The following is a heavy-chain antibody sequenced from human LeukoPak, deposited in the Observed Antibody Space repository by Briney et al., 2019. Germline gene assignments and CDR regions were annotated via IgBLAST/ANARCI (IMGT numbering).Heavy chain of an antibody. CDR1: GYSFTSYW. V-gene: IGHV5-51*01. D-gene: IGHD3-9*01. Sequence: GESLKISCKGSGYSFTSYWVGWVRQMPGKGLEWMGIIYPGDSDTRYSPSFQGQVTISADKSISTAYLQWSSLKASDTAMYYCARQTGVLTGWGAFDIWGQGTMVTVSS. CDR2: IYPGDSDT. CDR3: ARQTGVLTGWGAFDI. J-gene: IGHJ3*02.